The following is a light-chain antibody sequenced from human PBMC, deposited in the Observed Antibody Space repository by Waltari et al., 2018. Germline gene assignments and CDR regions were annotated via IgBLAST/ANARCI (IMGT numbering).Light chain of an antibody. CDR1: SSDIGTYNY. CDR2: DVS. CDR3: SSYTRVSASVV. Sequence: QSALTQPASVSGSPGQSITISCTGTSSDIGTYNYASWYQQHPGRAPKLIIYDVSNRPSGVSIRFSGSKSDNTASLTISGLQAEDEADYYCSSYTRVSASVVFGGGTKLTVL. V-gene: IGLV2-14*03. J-gene: IGLJ3*02.